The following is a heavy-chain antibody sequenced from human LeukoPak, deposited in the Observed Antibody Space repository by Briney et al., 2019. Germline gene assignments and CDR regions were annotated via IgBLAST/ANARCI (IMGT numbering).Heavy chain of an antibody. D-gene: IGHD3-22*01. CDR2: IYYSGST. Sequence: SETLSLTCTVSGGSISSSSYYWGWIRQPPGKGLEWIGSIYYSGSTYYNPSLKSRVTISVDRSKNQFSLKLSSVTAADTAVYYCARGMTMIDAFDIWGQGTMVTVSS. CDR3: ARGMTMIDAFDI. CDR1: GGSISSSSYY. J-gene: IGHJ3*02. V-gene: IGHV4-39*07.